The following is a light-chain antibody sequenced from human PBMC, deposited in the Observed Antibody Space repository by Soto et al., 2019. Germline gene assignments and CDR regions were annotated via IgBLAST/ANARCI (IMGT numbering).Light chain of an antibody. CDR2: HNY. J-gene: IGLJ1*01. Sequence: QSALTEPPSASGTPGQRVTISCSGSSSNIGSDFVYWYQQLPGAAPKLLIYHNYQRPSGVPDRFSRSKSGTSGSLAISDLRSEDEADYYCSAWDDSLSAYVFGAGTKVTVL. CDR1: SSNIGSDF. V-gene: IGLV1-47*01. CDR3: SAWDDSLSAYV.